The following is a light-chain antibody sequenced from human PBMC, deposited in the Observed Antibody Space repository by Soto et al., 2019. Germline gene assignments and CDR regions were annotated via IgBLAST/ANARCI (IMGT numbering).Light chain of an antibody. CDR3: SSYTSSSALVV. J-gene: IGLJ2*01. Sequence: QSALTQPASVSGSPGQSITISCTGTSSDVGGYNYVSWYQQHPGKAPKLMIYDVNNRPSGVSNRFSGSTSGNTASLTISGLQAEDEADYYCSSYTSSSALVVFGGGTKVTVL. CDR2: DVN. CDR1: SSDVGGYNY. V-gene: IGLV2-14*01.